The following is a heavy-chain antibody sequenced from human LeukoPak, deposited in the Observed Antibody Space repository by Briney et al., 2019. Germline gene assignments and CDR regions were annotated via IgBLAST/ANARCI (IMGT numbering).Heavy chain of an antibody. CDR1: GYTFTGYY. CDR2: INPNSGGT. V-gene: IGHV1-2*02. CDR3: ARAGVWDYSDSSGYHNAAFDI. Sequence: ASVKVSCKASGYTFTGYYMRWVRQAPGQGLEWMGWINPNSGGTNYAQKFQGRVTMTRDTSISTAYMDLSRLRSDDTAVYYCARAGVWDYSDSSGYHNAAFDIWGQGTMVTVSS. D-gene: IGHD3-22*01. J-gene: IGHJ3*02.